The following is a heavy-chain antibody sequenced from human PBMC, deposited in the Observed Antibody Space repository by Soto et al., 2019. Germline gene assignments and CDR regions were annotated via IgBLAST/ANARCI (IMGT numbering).Heavy chain of an antibody. D-gene: IGHD2-2*01. Sequence: GASVKVSCKASGYTFTGYYMHWVRQAPGQGLEWMGWINPNSGGTNYAQKFQGWVTMTRDTSISTAYMELSRLRSDDTAVYYCARDHGSTSDHPENNWFDPWGQGTLVTVSS. CDR3: ARDHGSTSDHPENNWFDP. CDR1: GYTFTGYY. CDR2: INPNSGGT. J-gene: IGHJ5*02. V-gene: IGHV1-2*04.